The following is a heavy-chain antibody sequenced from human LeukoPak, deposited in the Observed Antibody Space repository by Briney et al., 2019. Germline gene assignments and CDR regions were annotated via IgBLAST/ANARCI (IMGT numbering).Heavy chain of an antibody. CDR3: ARGGVRKSCWLDP. Sequence: PSETLSLTCTVSGGSISSSSYYWGWIRQPPGQGLEYIGSIYYSGSTNYNPSLKSRVTISVDTSKNQFSLKLSSVTAADTAVYYCARGGVRKSCWLDPWGQGTLVTVSS. D-gene: IGHD2-8*01. J-gene: IGHJ5*02. V-gene: IGHV4-39*07. CDR2: IYYSGST. CDR1: GGSISSSSYY.